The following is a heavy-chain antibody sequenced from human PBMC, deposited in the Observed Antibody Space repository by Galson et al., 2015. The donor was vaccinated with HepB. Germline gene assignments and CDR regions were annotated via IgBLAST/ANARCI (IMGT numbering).Heavy chain of an antibody. V-gene: IGHV3-30*03. CDR2: ISNDGGTK. D-gene: IGHD1-26*01. J-gene: IGHJ4*02. CDR1: GFTFNIYA. CDR3: AREGHSGRYYVGEH. Sequence: SLRLSCAATGFTFNIYAMHWVRQAPGKGLEWVAFISNDGGTKNYADSVKGRFTVSRDNSKNTIYLQMDSLRPDDTALYYCAREGHSGRYYVGEHWGRGTLVTVSS.